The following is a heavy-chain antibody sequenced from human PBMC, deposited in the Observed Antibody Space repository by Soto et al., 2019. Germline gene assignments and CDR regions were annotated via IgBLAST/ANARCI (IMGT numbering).Heavy chain of an antibody. CDR3: ARDLG. CDR1: GDSISNYY. J-gene: IGHJ4*02. Sequence: SETLSLTCTVSGDSISNYYWSWIRQPAGKGLEWIGRIYSSGGTDYNPSLKSRVTMSVDTSKNQFSLRLSSVTAADTAVHYCARDLGWGQGTLVTVSS. V-gene: IGHV4-4*07. CDR2: IYSSGGT. D-gene: IGHD7-27*01.